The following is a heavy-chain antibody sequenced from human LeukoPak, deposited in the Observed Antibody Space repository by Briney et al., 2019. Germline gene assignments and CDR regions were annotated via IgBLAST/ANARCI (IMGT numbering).Heavy chain of an antibody. V-gene: IGHV4-59*01. CDR1: GGSISSYY. Sequence: SGTLSLTCTVSGGSISSYYWSWIRQPPGKGLEWIGYIYYSGSTNYNPSLKSRVTISVDTSKNQFSLKLSSVTAADTAVYYCARARLVTSSFDPWGQGTLVTVSS. D-gene: IGHD2-21*02. J-gene: IGHJ5*02. CDR3: ARARLVTSSFDP. CDR2: IYYSGST.